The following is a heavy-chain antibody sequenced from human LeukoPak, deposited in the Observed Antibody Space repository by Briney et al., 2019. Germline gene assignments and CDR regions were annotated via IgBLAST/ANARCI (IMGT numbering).Heavy chain of an antibody. CDR3: ARVATTIDY. Sequence: SETLSLTCAVSGGSFSGYYWSWIRQPPGKGLEWIGEINHSGSTNYNPSLKSRVTISVDTSKNQFSLKLSSVTAADTAVYYCARVATTIDYWGQGTLVTVSS. CDR2: INHSGST. CDR1: GGSFSGYY. V-gene: IGHV4-34*01. D-gene: IGHD5-12*01. J-gene: IGHJ4*02.